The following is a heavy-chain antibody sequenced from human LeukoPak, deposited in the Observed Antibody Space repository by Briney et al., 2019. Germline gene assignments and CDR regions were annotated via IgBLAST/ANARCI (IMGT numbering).Heavy chain of an antibody. CDR2: INHSGST. CDR1: GGSFSGYY. V-gene: IGHV4-34*01. J-gene: IGHJ4*02. Sequence: SETLSLTCAVYGGSFSGYYWSWIRQPPGKGLEWIGEINHSGSTNYNPSLKSRVTISVDTSKNQFSLKLSSVTAADTAVYYCARHEMGTYYFDYWGQGTLVTVSS. CDR3: ARHEMGTYYFDY.